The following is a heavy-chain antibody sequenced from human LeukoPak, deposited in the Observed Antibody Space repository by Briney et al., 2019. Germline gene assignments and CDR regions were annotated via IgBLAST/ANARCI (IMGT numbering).Heavy chain of an antibody. V-gene: IGHV4-59*01. J-gene: IGHJ5*02. D-gene: IGHD3-16*01. CDR2: IYYSGST. Sequence: SETLSLTCTVSGGSISSYYWSWIRQPPGKGLEWIGYIYYSGSTNYNPSLKSRVTISVDTSKNQFSLKLSSVTAADTAVYYCARAPYTFGDNWFDPWGQGTLVTVSS. CDR3: ARAPYTFGDNWFDP. CDR1: GGSISSYY.